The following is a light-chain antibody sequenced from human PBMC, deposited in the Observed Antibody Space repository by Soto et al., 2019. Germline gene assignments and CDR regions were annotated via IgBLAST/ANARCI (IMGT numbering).Light chain of an antibody. V-gene: IGKV1-5*01. CDR2: DAS. CDR3: QQYNSYPPT. J-gene: IGKJ4*01. CDR1: QSISSW. Sequence: DIQMTQSPSTLSASVGDRVTITCRASQSISSWLAWYQQKPGKAPKLLIYDASSLESGVPSRFSGSGSGTEFTLTISSLQPDDFATCYCQQYNSYPPTFGGGTKVEIK.